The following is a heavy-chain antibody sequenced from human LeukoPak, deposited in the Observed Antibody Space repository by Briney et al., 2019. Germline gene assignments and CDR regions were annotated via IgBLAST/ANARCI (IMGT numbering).Heavy chain of an antibody. Sequence: GGSLRLSCAASGFTFSSYSMNWVRQAPGKGLEWVSTFKTKYNQVYYAESVRGRFTISTDNSRNAVFLQMNSLRADDTALYYCARSVPDYTRFDYWGQGALVTVSS. CDR1: GFTFSSYS. D-gene: IGHD4-11*01. CDR2: FKTKYNQV. V-gene: IGHV3-21*04. J-gene: IGHJ4*02. CDR3: ARSVPDYTRFDY.